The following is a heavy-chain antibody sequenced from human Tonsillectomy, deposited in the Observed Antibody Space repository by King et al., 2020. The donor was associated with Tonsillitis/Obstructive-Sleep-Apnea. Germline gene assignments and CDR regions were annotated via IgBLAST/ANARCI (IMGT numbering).Heavy chain of an antibody. Sequence: VQLVESGGGLVQPGRSLRLSCTASGFTFGDYAMSWVRQAPGKGLEWGGFIRSKAYGGTTEYAASVKGRFTISRDDSKSIAYLQMNSLKTEDTAVYYCTRDGELGYCSGGSCYTGIWGQGTLVTVSS. CDR1: GFTFGDYA. CDR2: IRSKAYGGTT. V-gene: IGHV3-49*04. D-gene: IGHD2-15*01. CDR3: TRDGELGYCSGGSCYTGI. J-gene: IGHJ4*02.